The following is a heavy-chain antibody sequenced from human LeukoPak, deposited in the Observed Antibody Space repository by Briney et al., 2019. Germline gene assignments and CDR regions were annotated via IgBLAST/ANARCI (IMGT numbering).Heavy chain of an antibody. CDR2: ISSSSSYI. Sequence: PGGSLRLSCAASGFTFSSYSMNWVRQAPGKGLEWVSSISSSSSYIYYADSVKGRFTISRDNAKNSLYLQMNSLRAEDTAVYYCARDGIVVVPAATNYYGMDVWGQGTTVTVSS. CDR1: GFTFSSYS. D-gene: IGHD2-2*01. CDR3: ARDGIVVVPAATNYYGMDV. V-gene: IGHV3-21*01. J-gene: IGHJ6*02.